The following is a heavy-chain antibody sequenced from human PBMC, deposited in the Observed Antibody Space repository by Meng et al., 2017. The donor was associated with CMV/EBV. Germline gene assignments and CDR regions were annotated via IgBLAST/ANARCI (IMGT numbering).Heavy chain of an antibody. CDR3: ARDYGGNSNYYYGMDV. Sequence: GESLKISCAASGFTFSSYSMNWVRQASGKGLEWVSSISSSSSYIYYADSVKGRFTISRDNAKNSLYLQMNSLRAEDTAVYYCARDYGGNSNYYYGMDVWGQGTTATVSS. D-gene: IGHD4-23*01. J-gene: IGHJ6*02. V-gene: IGHV3-21*01. CDR2: ISSSSSYI. CDR1: GFTFSSYS.